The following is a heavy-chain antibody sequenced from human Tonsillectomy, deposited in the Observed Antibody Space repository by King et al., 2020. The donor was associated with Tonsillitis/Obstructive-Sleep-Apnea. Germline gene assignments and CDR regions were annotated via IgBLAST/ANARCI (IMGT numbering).Heavy chain of an antibody. V-gene: IGHV4-4*02. D-gene: IGHD1-26*01. CDR1: GGSISSNNW. CDR3: ARSRIVEDRGVGLDC. J-gene: IGHJ4*02. Sequence: QLQESGPGLVKPSGTLSLTCAVSGGSISSNNWWSWVRPPPGRGLEGIGEISQNGDTNFNPTLKSRITMSVDKSKNPVSLKVNCVTAADTAVYYCARSRIVEDRGVGLDCWGQGILVTVSS. CDR2: ISQNGDT.